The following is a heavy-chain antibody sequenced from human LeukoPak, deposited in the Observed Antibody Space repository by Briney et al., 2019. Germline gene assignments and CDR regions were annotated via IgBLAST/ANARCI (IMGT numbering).Heavy chain of an antibody. CDR3: AREVALLYYYGSGSPYDAFDI. D-gene: IGHD3-10*01. J-gene: IGHJ3*02. V-gene: IGHV4-59*01. CDR1: GGSISSYY. CDR2: IYYSGST. Sequence: PSETLSLTCTVSGGSISSYYWSWIRQPPGKGLEWIGYIYYSGSTNYNPSLKSRVTISVDTSKNQFSLKLSSVTAADTAVYYCAREVALLYYYGSGSPYDAFDIWGQGTMVTVSS.